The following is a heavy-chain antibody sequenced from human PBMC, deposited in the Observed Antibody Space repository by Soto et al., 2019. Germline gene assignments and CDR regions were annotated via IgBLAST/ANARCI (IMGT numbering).Heavy chain of an antibody. Sequence: ASVKISCKASGYTFTSYAMHWVRQAPGQRREWMGWINAGNGNTKYSQKFQARVTITRDTSASTAYMELSSLRSVDTAVYYCARDMGNFYDRSDYLALGDFNIWGQGTGVKVSS. CDR3: ARDMGNFYDRSDYLALGDFNI. CDR2: INAGNGNT. D-gene: IGHD3-22*01. J-gene: IGHJ3*02. V-gene: IGHV1-3*01. CDR1: GYTFTSYA.